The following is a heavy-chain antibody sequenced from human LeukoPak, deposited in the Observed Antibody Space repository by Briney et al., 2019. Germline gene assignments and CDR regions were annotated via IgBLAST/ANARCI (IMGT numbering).Heavy chain of an antibody. V-gene: IGHV3-30-3*01. D-gene: IGHD2-2*01. Sequence: GGSLRLSCAASGFTFSSYAMHWVRQAPGKGLEWVAVISYDGSNKYYADSVKGRFTISRDNSKNTLYLQMNSLRAEDTAVYYCAKEGPVPQLLQIGHYYYMDVWGKGTTVTVSS. CDR3: AKEGPVPQLLQIGHYYYMDV. CDR1: GFTFSSYA. CDR2: ISYDGSNK. J-gene: IGHJ6*03.